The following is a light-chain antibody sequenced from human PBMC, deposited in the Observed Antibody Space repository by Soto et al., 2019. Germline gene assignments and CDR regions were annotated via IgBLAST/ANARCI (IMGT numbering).Light chain of an antibody. CDR2: NVY. Sequence: QSALTQPASVSGSPGQSITISCTGTSSDVGAYNFVSWHQQHPGKAPKRIIYNVYDRPSGISYRFSGSKSGNTASLTISGLQCEDEADYYCSSYTKRRTYVFGTGTTLTVL. V-gene: IGLV2-14*03. CDR3: SSYTKRRTYV. CDR1: SSDVGAYNF. J-gene: IGLJ1*01.